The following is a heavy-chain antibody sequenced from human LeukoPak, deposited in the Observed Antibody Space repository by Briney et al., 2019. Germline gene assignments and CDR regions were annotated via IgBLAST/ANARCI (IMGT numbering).Heavy chain of an antibody. CDR3: ARHVQLRYFDWLSYGMDV. J-gene: IGHJ6*02. CDR2: IYYSGST. CDR1: GGSISSYY. D-gene: IGHD3-9*01. Sequence: SETLSLTCTVSGGSISSYYWLWIRHPPGKGLEGIGYIYYSGSTSYNPSLKSRVTISVDTSKNQFSLKLSSVTAADTAVYYCARHVQLRYFDWLSYGMDVWGQGTTVTVSS. V-gene: IGHV4-59*08.